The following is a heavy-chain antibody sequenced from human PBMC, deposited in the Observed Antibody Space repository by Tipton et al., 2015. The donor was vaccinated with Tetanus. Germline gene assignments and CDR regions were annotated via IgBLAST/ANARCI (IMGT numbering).Heavy chain of an antibody. CDR2: IYYSGST. CDR1: GGSFSGYY. CDR3: ARAVKSSSSPYYYYGMDV. J-gene: IGHJ6*02. Sequence: TLSLTCAVYGGSFSGYYWSWIRQHPGKGLEWIGYIYYSGSTNYNPSLKSRVTISVDTSKNQFSLKLSSVTAADTAVYYCARAVKSSSSPYYYYGMDVWGQGTTVTVSS. V-gene: IGHV4-59*01. D-gene: IGHD6-6*01.